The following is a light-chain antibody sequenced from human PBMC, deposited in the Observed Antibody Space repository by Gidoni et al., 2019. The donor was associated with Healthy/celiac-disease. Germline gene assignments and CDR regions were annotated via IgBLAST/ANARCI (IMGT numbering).Light chain of an antibody. CDR2: DAS. CDR3: QQFNSYPQIT. V-gene: IGKV1-13*02. J-gene: IGKJ5*01. Sequence: AIQLTQSPSSLSASVGDRVTITCRASQGISSALAWYQQKPGKAPKLLIYDASSLESGVPSRFSGSGSGTDFTLTISRLQPEDFATYYCQQFNSYPQITFGQGTRLEIK. CDR1: QGISSA.